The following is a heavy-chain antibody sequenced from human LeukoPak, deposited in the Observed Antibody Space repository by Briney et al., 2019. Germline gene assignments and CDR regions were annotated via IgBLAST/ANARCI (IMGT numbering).Heavy chain of an antibody. CDR1: GGTFSSYA. J-gene: IGHJ4*02. Sequence: SVKVSCKASGGTFSSYAISWVRQAPGQGLEWMGRIIPILGIANYAQKFQGRVTITADKSTSTAYMELSSLRSEDTAVYYCASFERGYSSSVDYWGQGTLVTVSS. CDR2: IIPILGIA. V-gene: IGHV1-69*04. D-gene: IGHD6-6*01. CDR3: ASFERGYSSSVDY.